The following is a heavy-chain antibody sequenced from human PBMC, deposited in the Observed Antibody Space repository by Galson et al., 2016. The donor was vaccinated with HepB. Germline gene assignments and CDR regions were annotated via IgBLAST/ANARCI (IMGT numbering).Heavy chain of an antibody. CDR1: GFSFENYA. V-gene: IGHV3-23*01. J-gene: IGHJ4*02. CDR3: AKIHFYGGSAY. CDR2: ISGSGANT. D-gene: IGHD4-23*01. Sequence: SLRLSCAASGFSFENYAMSWVRQAPGKGLEWVPAISGSGANTYYADSVKGQFTISKDNSRSTLYLQMNSLRVEDTAIYYCAKIHFYGGSAYWGQGTLVTVSS.